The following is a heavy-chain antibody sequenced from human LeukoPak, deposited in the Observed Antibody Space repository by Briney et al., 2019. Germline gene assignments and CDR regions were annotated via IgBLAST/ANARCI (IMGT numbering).Heavy chain of an antibody. J-gene: IGHJ6*03. CDR2: ISGSGGST. V-gene: IGHV3-23*01. D-gene: IGHD1-26*01. CDR1: GFTFSSYA. CDR3: AKGMGAMVYYYYMDV. Sequence: GGSLRLSCAASGFTFSSYAMSWVRQAPGKGLEWGSAISGSGGSTYYADSVKGRFTISRDNSKNTLYLQMNSLRAEDTAVYYCAKGMGAMVYYYYMDVWGKGTTVTVSS.